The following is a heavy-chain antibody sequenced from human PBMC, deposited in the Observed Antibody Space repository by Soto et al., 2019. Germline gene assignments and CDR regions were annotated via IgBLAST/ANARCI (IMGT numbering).Heavy chain of an antibody. CDR3: ARDLGGSNCFDP. CDR2: IYYSGST. CDR1: GGSISSSNYY. Sequence: SETLSLTCTVSGGSISSSNYYWSWIRQPPGKGLEWIGYIYYSGSTYYNPSLKSRVTISVDTSKNQFSLKLSSVTAADTAVYYCARDLGGSNCFDPWGQGTLVTVSS. V-gene: IGHV4-30-4*01. D-gene: IGHD3-16*01. J-gene: IGHJ5*02.